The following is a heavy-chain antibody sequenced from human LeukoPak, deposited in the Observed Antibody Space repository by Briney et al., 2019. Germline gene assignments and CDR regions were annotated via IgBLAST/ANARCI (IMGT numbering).Heavy chain of an antibody. J-gene: IGHJ5*02. D-gene: IGHD1-26*01. CDR2: ISAYNGNT. CDR3: ASLRLLSGSYWEWFDP. CDR1: GYTFTSYG. Sequence: GASVKVSCKASGYTFTSYGISWVRQAPGQGLEWMGWISAYNGNTNYAQKLQGRVTMTTDTSTSTAYMELRSLRSDDTAVYYCASLRLLSGSYWEWFDPWGQGTLVTVPS. V-gene: IGHV1-18*01.